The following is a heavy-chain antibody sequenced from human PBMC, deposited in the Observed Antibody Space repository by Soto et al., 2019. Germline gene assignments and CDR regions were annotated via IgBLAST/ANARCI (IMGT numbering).Heavy chain of an antibody. CDR2: INAGNGNT. V-gene: IGHV1-3*01. CDR1: GHTFTSYA. J-gene: IGHJ2*01. CDR3: ARVPGYSIGDL. Sequence: VQLVQSGAEVKKPGASAKVSCKASGHTFTSYAMHWVRQAPGQRLEWMGWINAGNGNTKYSQKFQGRVTITRDTSASTAYMELSSLRSEDTAVYYCARVPGYSIGDLWVRGTLVTVSS. D-gene: IGHD2-21*01.